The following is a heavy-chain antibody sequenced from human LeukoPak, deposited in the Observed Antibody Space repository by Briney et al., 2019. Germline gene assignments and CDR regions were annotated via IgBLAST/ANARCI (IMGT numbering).Heavy chain of an antibody. J-gene: IGHJ4*02. V-gene: IGHV3-33*01. D-gene: IGHD3-10*01. CDR1: GFTFSSYG. CDR3: ARDASQDVWFGELLSRSYYFDY. Sequence: GGPLRLSCAASGFTFSSYGMHWVRQAPGKGLEWVAVIWYDGSNKYYADSVKGRFTISRDNSKSTLYLQMNSLRAEDTAVYYCARDASQDVWFGELLSRSYYFDYWGQGTLVTVSS. CDR2: IWYDGSNK.